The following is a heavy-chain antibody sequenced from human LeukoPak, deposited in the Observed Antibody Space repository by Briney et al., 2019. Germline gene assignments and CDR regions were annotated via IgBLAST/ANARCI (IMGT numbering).Heavy chain of an antibody. D-gene: IGHD3-3*01. CDR1: GFLFRSNG. V-gene: IGHV3-30*02. CDR3: AKDHGFWSGYLF. J-gene: IGHJ4*02. Sequence: GGSLRLSCEASGFLFRSNGMHWVRQAPGKGLEWVAFIRSDGNVTKYLDSVKGRFTISRDNFKNTLYLQVNNLRPDDTAVYFCAKDHGFWSGYLFWGQGTLVTVSS. CDR2: IRSDGNVT.